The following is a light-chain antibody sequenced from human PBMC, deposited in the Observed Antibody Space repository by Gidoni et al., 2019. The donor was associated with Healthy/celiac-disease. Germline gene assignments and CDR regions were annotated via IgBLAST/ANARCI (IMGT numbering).Light chain of an antibody. CDR3: QQSYSTPQT. V-gene: IGKV1-39*01. CDR1: QSIRSY. CDR2: AAS. Sequence: DIQITQSPSSLSASVGDRVTITCRASQSIRSYLNWYQQKPGKAPKLLIYAASSLQSGVPSRFSGSGSGTDFTLTISSLQPEDFATYYCQQSYSTPQTFGQGNKVEIK. J-gene: IGKJ1*01.